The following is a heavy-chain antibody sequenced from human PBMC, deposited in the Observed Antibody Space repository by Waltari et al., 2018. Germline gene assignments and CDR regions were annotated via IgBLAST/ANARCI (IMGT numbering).Heavy chain of an antibody. V-gene: IGHV3-30*18. Sequence: QVQLVESGGGVVQTGMSLRLSCAATGFSLSNFGMHWVRQAPGKGLELVALAFFDGIKTDYADSVRGRFTISRDNSKNTLYLDINNLRVDDTGIYYCAKDTFGNTYLDHWGQGTVVTVSS. J-gene: IGHJ5*02. D-gene: IGHD3-10*01. CDR3: AKDTFGNTYLDH. CDR2: AFFDGIKT. CDR1: GFSLSNFG.